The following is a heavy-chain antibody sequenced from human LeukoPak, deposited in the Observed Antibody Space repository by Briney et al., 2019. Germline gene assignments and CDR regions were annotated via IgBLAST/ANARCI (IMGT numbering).Heavy chain of an antibody. J-gene: IGHJ4*02. CDR2: ISSSSSYI. D-gene: IGHD3-22*01. CDR1: GFTFSSYS. CDR3: ARNAASGVVVITSFDY. Sequence: PGGSLRLSCAASGFTFSSYSMNWVRQAPGKGLEWVSFISSSSSYIYYADSVKGRFTNSRDNAKNSLYLQMNSLRAEDTAVYYCARNAASGVVVITSFDYWGQGTLVTVSS. V-gene: IGHV3-21*01.